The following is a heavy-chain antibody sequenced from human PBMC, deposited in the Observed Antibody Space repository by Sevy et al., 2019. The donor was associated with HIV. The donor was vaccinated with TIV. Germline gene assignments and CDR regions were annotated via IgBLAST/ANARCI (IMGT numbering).Heavy chain of an antibody. Sequence: GGSLRLSCAASGFTFSNAWMSRVRQAPGKGLEWVGRIKSKTDGGTTDYAAPVKGRFTISRDDSKNTLYLQMNSLKTEDTAVYYCTTRGWFGEILVDYWGQGTLVTVSS. V-gene: IGHV3-15*01. CDR1: GFTFSNAW. CDR3: TTRGWFGEILVDY. J-gene: IGHJ4*02. CDR2: IKSKTDGGTT. D-gene: IGHD3-10*01.